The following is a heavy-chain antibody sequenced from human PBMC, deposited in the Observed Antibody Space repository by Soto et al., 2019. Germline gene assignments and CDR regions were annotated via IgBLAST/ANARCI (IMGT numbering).Heavy chain of an antibody. J-gene: IGHJ5*01. Sequence: GGSLRLSCAASGFTFSRYGMNWLRQAPGKGLEWVASISSSTSYVYYADSVKGRFSISRDNAKNILYLEMYALRIEDTAVYYCARDPSEGRVGNWFESWGQGTLVTVSS. CDR2: ISSSTSYV. V-gene: IGHV3-21*06. CDR3: ARDPSEGRVGNWFES. D-gene: IGHD2-2*01. CDR1: GFTFSRYG.